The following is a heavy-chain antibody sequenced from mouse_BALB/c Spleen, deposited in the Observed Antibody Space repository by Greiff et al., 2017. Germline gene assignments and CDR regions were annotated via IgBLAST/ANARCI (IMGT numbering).Heavy chain of an antibody. Sequence: QVQLQQSGPGLVAPSQSLSITCTVSGFSLTSYGVSWVRQPPGKGLEWLGVIWGDGSTNYHSALISRLSISKDNSKSQVFLKLNSLQTDDTATYYGAKQGTSYGPGAMDYWGQGTSVTVSS. J-gene: IGHJ4*01. V-gene: IGHV2-3*01. CDR2: IWGDGST. CDR3: AKQGTSYGPGAMDY. D-gene: IGHD1-2*01. CDR1: GFSLTSYG.